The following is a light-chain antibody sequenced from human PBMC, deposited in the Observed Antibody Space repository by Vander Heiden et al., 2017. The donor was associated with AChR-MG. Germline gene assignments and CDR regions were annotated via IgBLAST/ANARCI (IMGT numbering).Light chain of an antibody. J-gene: IGLJ3*02. V-gene: IGLV3-21*03. CDR2: DDS. CDR3: QVWDSGSDQGV. Sequence: SYVLTQPPSVSVAPGKTANITCGGTNIGSKSVHWYQQKPGQAPVLVVSDDSDRPSGIPERFSGSNSGNTATLTISRVEAGDEADYYCQVWDSGSDQGVFGGGTKLTVL. CDR1: NIGSKS.